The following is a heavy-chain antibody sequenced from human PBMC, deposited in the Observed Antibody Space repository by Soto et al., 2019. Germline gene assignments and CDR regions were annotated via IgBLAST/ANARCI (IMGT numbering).Heavy chain of an antibody. V-gene: IGHV1-24*01. J-gene: IGHJ4*02. CDR1: GYTLTELS. D-gene: IGHD5-18*01. Sequence: ASVKVSCQVSGYTLTELSMHWLRQAPGKGLEWMGGFDPEDGETIYAQKFQGRVTMTEDTSTDTAYMELSSLRSEDTAVYYCATKHDTAMVHFDYWGQGTLVTVSS. CDR2: FDPEDGET. CDR3: ATKHDTAMVHFDY.